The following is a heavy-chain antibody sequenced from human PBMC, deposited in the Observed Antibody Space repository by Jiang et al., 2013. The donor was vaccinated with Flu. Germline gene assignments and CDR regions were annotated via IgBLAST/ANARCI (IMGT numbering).Heavy chain of an antibody. D-gene: IGHD3-10*01. V-gene: IGHV4-39*07. Sequence: SCTVSGGSIISEKSYWGWIRQPPGKGLEWIGSIYYSGTTYYNPSLKSRVTMSVDTSKKQFSLKLSSVTAADTAVYYCASQHWDHGVGSYYMSHWGQGTLVTVSS. CDR2: IYYSGTT. CDR1: GGSIISEKSY. J-gene: IGHJ4*02. CDR3: ASQHWDHGVGSYYMSH.